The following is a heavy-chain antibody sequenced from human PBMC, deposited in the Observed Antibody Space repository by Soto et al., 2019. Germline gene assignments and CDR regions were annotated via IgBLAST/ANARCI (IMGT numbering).Heavy chain of an antibody. Sequence: EVVLLESGGGLAQPGGSLRLSCVASGFTFSKYAMNWVRQAPGKGLESVASISGTAVSTDYEDSVKGRFTISRDNSKNTVSLQMDNLRVEDTNTYLCVKWNDYDVDWGQGTLVAVSS. CDR1: GFTFSKYA. J-gene: IGHJ4*01. CDR2: ISGTAVST. D-gene: IGHD3-16*01. CDR3: VKWNDYDVD. V-gene: IGHV3-23*01.